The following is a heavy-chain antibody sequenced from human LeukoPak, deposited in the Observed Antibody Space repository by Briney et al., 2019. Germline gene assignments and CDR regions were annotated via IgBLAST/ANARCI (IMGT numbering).Heavy chain of an antibody. CDR1: GGSISSSSYY. Sequence: SETLSLTCTVSGGSISSSSYYWGWIRQPPGKGLEWIGSIYYSGSTYYNPSLKSRVTISVDTSKNQFSLKLSSVTAADTAVYYCARGHQYSSGWYPSTPRLSRYYYYYYMDVWGKGTTVTVSS. D-gene: IGHD6-19*01. V-gene: IGHV4-39*01. J-gene: IGHJ6*03. CDR3: ARGHQYSSGWYPSTPRLSRYYYYYYMDV. CDR2: IYYSGST.